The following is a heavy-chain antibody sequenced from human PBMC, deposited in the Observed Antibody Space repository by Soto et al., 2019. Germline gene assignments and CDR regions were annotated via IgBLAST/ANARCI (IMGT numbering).Heavy chain of an antibody. CDR3: ARSEEDSDYYYYGLDV. CDR2: TYYRSRWYS. J-gene: IGHJ6*02. D-gene: IGHD2-15*01. Sequence: PSQTLSLPCVISGDSVSSSSVAWNWVRQSPSRGLEWLGRTYYRSRWYSDFAVSVRGRIVINADTSKNQFSLQLNSVTPEDTAVYFCARSEEDSDYYYYGLDVWGQGTTVTVS. V-gene: IGHV6-1*01. CDR1: GDSVSSSSVA.